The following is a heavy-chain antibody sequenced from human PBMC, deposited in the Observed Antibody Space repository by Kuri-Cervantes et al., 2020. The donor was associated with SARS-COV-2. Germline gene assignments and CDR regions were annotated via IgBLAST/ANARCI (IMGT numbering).Heavy chain of an antibody. D-gene: IGHD3-10*01. Sequence: ASVKVSCKAPETTFPNYDINWVRQATGQGLEWVGIINPSGGSTSYAQKFQGRVTMTRDTSTSTVYMELSSLRSEDTAVYYCAREYYYGSGSYLGAYYYYYYMDVWGKGTTVTVSS. CDR2: INPSGGST. J-gene: IGHJ6*03. V-gene: IGHV1-46*03. CDR3: AREYYYGSGSYLGAYYYYYYMDV. CDR1: ETTFPNYD.